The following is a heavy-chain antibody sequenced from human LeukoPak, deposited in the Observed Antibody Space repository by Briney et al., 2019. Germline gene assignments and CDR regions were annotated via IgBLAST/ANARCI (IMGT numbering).Heavy chain of an antibody. D-gene: IGHD1-1*01. Sequence: PSETLSLTCAVSGGSISSSNWWSWVRQPPGKGLEWIGEIYHSGSTNYNPSLKSRVTISVDKSKNQFSLKLSSVTAADTAVYYCARTPVQLERLFCYYYGMDVWGKGTTVTVSS. V-gene: IGHV4-4*02. CDR2: IYHSGST. CDR3: ARTPVQLERLFCYYYGMDV. J-gene: IGHJ6*04. CDR1: GGSISSSNW.